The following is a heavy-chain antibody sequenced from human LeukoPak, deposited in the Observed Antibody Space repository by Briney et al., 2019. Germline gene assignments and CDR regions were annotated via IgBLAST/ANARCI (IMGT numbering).Heavy chain of an antibody. CDR2: INPSGGST. Sequence: ASVKVSCKASGYTFTNFHMHWVRQAPGQGLEWMGEINPSGGSTTTAQKFQGRVTMTRDTSTSTVYMELSSLRSEDMAVYYCARALYYYDSSGLLDIWGQGTVVTVSS. V-gene: IGHV1-46*01. CDR3: ARALYYYDSSGLLDI. CDR1: GYTFTNFH. D-gene: IGHD3-22*01. J-gene: IGHJ3*02.